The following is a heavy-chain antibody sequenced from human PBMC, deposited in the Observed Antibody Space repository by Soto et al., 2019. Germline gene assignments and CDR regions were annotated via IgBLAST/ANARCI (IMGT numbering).Heavy chain of an antibody. CDR2: IISIFGTA. V-gene: IGHV1-69*13. CDR1: GGTFSSYA. J-gene: IGHJ6*01. D-gene: IGHD2-15*01. CDR3: ARDAGYCSGGSGPHANNHYCYGMNF. Sequence: ASVKVSCKASGGTFSSYAISWVRQAPGQGLEWMGGIISIFGTANYAQKFQGRVTITADESTSTAYMELSSLRSEDTAVYYCARDAGYCSGGSGPHANNHYCYGMNFWGQATTGTVS.